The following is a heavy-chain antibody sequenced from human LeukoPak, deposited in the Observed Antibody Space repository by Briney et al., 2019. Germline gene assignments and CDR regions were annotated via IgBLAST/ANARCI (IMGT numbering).Heavy chain of an antibody. CDR2: ISAYNGNT. CDR3: ARDCCCSSTSCYVRGLDYYYGMDV. J-gene: IGHJ6*02. Sequence: ASVKVSCKASGYTFTSYGISWVRQAPGQGLEWMGWISAYNGNTNYAQKLQGRVTMTTDTSTSTAYMELRSLSSDDTAVYYCARDCCCSSTSCYVRGLDYYYGMDVWGQGTTVTVSS. CDR1: GYTFTSYG. V-gene: IGHV1-18*01. D-gene: IGHD2-2*01.